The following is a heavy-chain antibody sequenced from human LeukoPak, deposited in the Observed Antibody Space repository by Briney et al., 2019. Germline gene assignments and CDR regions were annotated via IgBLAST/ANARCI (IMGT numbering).Heavy chain of an antibody. Sequence: SETLSLTCTVSGGSISSSSYFWAWIRQPPGKGLEWIGSIYYSGSTNYNPSLKSRVTISVDTSKNQFSLKLSSVTAADTAVYYCARVGLEPAYFDYWGQGTLVTVSS. CDR3: ARVGLEPAYFDY. CDR2: IYYSGST. V-gene: IGHV4-39*07. D-gene: IGHD1-1*01. CDR1: GGSISSSSYF. J-gene: IGHJ4*02.